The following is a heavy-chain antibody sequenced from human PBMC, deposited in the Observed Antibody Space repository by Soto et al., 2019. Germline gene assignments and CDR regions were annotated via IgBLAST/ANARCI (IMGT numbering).Heavy chain of an antibody. V-gene: IGHV4-34*01. Sequence: SETLSLTCAVYGGSFSGYYWSWIRQPPGKGLEWIGEINHSGSTNYNPSLKSRVTISVDTSKNQFSLKLSSVTAADTAVYYCARGRYYYGSGRHFDYWGQGTLVTVSS. CDR2: INHSGST. CDR3: ARGRYYYGSGRHFDY. CDR1: GGSFSGYY. D-gene: IGHD3-10*01. J-gene: IGHJ4*02.